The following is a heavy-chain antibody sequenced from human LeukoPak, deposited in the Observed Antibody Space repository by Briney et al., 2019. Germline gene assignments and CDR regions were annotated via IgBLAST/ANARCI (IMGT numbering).Heavy chain of an antibody. J-gene: IGHJ4*02. CDR1: GYTFTRYG. CDR2: LSAYNGNT. V-gene: IGHV1-18*01. Sequence: ASVKVSCMASGYTFTRYGISWVPQAPGQGLEWMGWLSAYNGNTNYAQKLQGRVTMTTDTSTSTAYMELRSLRSDDTAVYYCATVTVAGSFDYWGQGTLVTVSS. CDR3: ATVTVAGSFDY. D-gene: IGHD6-19*01.